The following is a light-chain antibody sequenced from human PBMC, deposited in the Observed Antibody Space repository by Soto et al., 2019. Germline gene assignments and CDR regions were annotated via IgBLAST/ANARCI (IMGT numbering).Light chain of an antibody. CDR2: DAI. J-gene: IGKJ2*01. CDR1: QPISTD. CDR3: QQTYGISYT. Sequence: DIQMTQFPSSLSASVGDRVTISCRASQPISTDLNWYQQKPGEAPNLLIYDAIALHSGVPSRFSGGGSGTNFTLTISSLQPEDFATYHCQQTYGISYTFGQGTTLEIK. V-gene: IGKV1-39*01.